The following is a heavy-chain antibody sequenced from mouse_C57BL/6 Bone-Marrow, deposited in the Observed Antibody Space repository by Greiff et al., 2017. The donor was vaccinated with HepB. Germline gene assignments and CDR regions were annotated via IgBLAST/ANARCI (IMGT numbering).Heavy chain of an antibody. CDR2: TFYSGIT. J-gene: IGHJ4*01. Sequence: EVQRVESGPSLVRPSQTLSLTCTVTGFSINSDCYWIWIRQFPGNKLEYIGYTFYSGITYYNPSLESRTYITRDTSKNQFSLKLSSVTTEDTATYYCARASYYYGSSPYAMDYWGQGTSVTVSS. CDR3: ARASYYYGSSPYAMDY. D-gene: IGHD1-1*01. V-gene: IGHV3-3*01. CDR1: GFSINSDCY.